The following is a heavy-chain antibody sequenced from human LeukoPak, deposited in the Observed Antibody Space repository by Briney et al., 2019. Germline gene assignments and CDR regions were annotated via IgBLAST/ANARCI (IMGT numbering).Heavy chain of an antibody. CDR2: ISYDGSNK. J-gene: IGHJ3*02. V-gene: IGHV3-30*18. Sequence: GVSLRLSCAASGFTFSSYPMTWVRQAPGKGLEWVAVISYDGSNKYYADSVKGRFTISRDNSKNTLYLQMNSLRAEDTAVYYCAKDWLFQGAFDIWGQGTMVTVSS. CDR3: AKDWLFQGAFDI. D-gene: IGHD3-9*01. CDR1: GFTFSSYP.